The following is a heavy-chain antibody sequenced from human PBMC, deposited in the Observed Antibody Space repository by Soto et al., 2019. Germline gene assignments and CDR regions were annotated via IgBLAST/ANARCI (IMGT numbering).Heavy chain of an antibody. J-gene: IGHJ5*02. V-gene: IGHV1-8*01. D-gene: IGHD5-18*01. CDR2: MNPGSGDT. CDR3: ARMASFGSLNWFDP. Sequence: ASVKVSCKASGYTFTNNDVTWVRQATGQGLEWMGWMNPGSGDTGYAQKFQGRVTMTRNISIATAYMELSSLRSEDTAIYYCARMASFGSLNWFDPWGQGALVTVSS. CDR1: GYTFTNND.